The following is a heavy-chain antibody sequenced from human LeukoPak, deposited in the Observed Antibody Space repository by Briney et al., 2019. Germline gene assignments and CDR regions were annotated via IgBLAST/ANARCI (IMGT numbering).Heavy chain of an antibody. Sequence: GGSLRLSCAASGFTFTNAWMSWVRQAPGKGLEWVGRIKSKGDGETIDYAAPVKGRFFMSRDDSEATLYLQMNYLTTEDTAVYFCTTDLGLTMIRGVIVTWGQGALVTVSS. CDR3: TTDLGLTMIRGVIVT. CDR1: GFTFTNAW. D-gene: IGHD3-10*01. J-gene: IGHJ5*02. V-gene: IGHV3-15*01. CDR2: IKSKGDGETI.